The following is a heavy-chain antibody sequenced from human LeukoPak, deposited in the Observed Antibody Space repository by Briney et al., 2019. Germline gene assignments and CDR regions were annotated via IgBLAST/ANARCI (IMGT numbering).Heavy chain of an antibody. V-gene: IGHV3-23*01. J-gene: IGHJ5*02. CDR1: GFTFSSYA. CDR2: ISGSGGST. CDR3: AKDPRGPRGGRGYNWFDP. D-gene: IGHD3-10*01. Sequence: GGSLRLPCAASGFTFSSYAMSWVRQAPGKGLEWVSAISGSGGSTYYADSVKGRFTISRDNSKNTLYLQMNSLRAEDTAVYYCAKDPRGPRGGRGYNWFDPWGQGTLVTVSS.